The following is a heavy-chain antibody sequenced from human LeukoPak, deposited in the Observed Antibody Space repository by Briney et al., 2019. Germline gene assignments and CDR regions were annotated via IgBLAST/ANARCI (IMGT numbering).Heavy chain of an antibody. CDR3: ARDWSCSGGSCYSGDWFDP. Sequence: KTSQTLSLTCTVSGGSISSGSYYWSWIRQPAGKGLEWIGRIYTSGRTNYNPSLKSRVTISVDTSKNQFSLKLSSVTAADTAVYYCARDWSCSGGSCYSGDWFDPWGQGTLVTVSS. D-gene: IGHD2-15*01. CDR2: IYTSGRT. V-gene: IGHV4-61*02. CDR1: GGSISSGSYY. J-gene: IGHJ5*02.